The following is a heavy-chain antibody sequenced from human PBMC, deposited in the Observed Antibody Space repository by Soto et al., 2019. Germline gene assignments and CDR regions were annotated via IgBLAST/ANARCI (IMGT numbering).Heavy chain of an antibody. V-gene: IGHV3-33*01. CDR3: ARDRQGLDAFDI. CDR2: IWYDGSNK. J-gene: IGHJ3*02. D-gene: IGHD6-6*01. CDR1: GFTFSSYG. Sequence: GGSLRLSCAASGFTFSSYGMHWVRQAPGKGLEWVAVIWYDGSNKYYADSVKGRFTISRDNSKNTLYLQMNSLRAEDTAVYYCARDRQGLDAFDIWGQGTMVTVSS.